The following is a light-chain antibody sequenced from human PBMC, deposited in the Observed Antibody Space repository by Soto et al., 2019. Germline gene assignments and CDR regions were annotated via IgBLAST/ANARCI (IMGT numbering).Light chain of an antibody. CDR1: QSLLNRSDTKNY. J-gene: IGKJ1*01. CDR2: CAS. Sequence: DIVMTQSPDSLAVSLGERATINCKSSQSLLNRSDTKNYLAWYQQRPGQPPNLLIYCASTRQFGVPDRISGSGSGTDFTLTIRSLQAEDGAVYYCQQYFNTEWTFGQGTKVEVK. V-gene: IGKV4-1*01. CDR3: QQYFNTEWT.